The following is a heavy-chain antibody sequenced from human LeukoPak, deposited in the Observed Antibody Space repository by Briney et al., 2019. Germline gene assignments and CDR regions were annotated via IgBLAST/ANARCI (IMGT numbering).Heavy chain of an antibody. CDR2: ISGSGGST. CDR1: GFTFSSYG. J-gene: IGHJ4*02. Sequence: GGTLRLSCAASGFTFSSYGMSWVRQAPGKGLEWVSAISGSGGSTYYADSVKGRFTISRDNSKNTLYLQMNSLRAEDTAVYYCAKDSSSRLGLPFDYWGQGTLVTVSS. CDR3: AKDSSSRLGLPFDY. V-gene: IGHV3-23*01. D-gene: IGHD6-13*01.